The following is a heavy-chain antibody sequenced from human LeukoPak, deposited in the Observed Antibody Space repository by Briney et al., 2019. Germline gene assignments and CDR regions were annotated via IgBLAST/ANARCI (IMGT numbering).Heavy chain of an antibody. CDR2: ISSSSSYI. V-gene: IGHV3-21*01. CDR1: GFTFSSYS. J-gene: IGHJ4*02. D-gene: IGHD1-26*01. CDR3: ARAVGAYYFDY. Sequence: GGSLRLSCAASGFTFSSYSMNWVRQAPGKGLEWVSSISSSSSYIYYADSVKGRFTISRDNAKNSLYLQMNSLRAEDTAVYYCARAVGAYYFDYWGQGTLITVSS.